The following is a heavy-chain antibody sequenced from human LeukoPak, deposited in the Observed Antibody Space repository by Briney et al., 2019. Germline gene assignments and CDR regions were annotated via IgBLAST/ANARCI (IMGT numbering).Heavy chain of an antibody. J-gene: IGHJ4*02. CDR1: GASISSGSHY. V-gene: IGHV4-61*02. CDR2: IYTSGST. Sequence: SQTLSLTCTVSGASISSGSHYWNWIRQPAGKGLEWIGRIYTSGSTNYNPSLKSRVTISVDTSKNQFSLKLSSVSAADTAVYYCARQYGGYSYGRFDYWGQGTLVTVSS. D-gene: IGHD5-18*01. CDR3: ARQYGGYSYGRFDY.